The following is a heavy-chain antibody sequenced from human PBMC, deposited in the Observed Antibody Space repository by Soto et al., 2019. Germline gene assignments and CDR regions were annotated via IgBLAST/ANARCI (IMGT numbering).Heavy chain of an antibody. CDR1: GGTFSSYA. D-gene: IGHD5-12*01. J-gene: IGHJ4*02. CDR2: IIPIVGTA. CDR3: AGESDSGYDGYFDY. Sequence: QVQLVQSGAEVKKPGSSVKVSCTASGGTFSSYAISWVRQAPGQGLEWVGGIIPIVGTANYAQQFQGRVTITADESTSTAYMELSSLRSEDTAVYYGAGESDSGYDGYFDYWGQGTLVTDSS. V-gene: IGHV1-69*01.